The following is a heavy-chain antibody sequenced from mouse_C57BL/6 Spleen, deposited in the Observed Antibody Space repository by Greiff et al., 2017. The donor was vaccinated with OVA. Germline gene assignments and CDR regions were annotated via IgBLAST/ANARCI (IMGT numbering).Heavy chain of an antibody. J-gene: IGHJ4*01. CDR2: IDPSDSYT. CDR1: GYTFTSYW. V-gene: IGHV1-69*01. Sequence: QVQLQQPGAELVMPGASVKLSCKASGYTFTSYWMHWVKQRPGQGLEWIGEIDPSDSYTNYNQKFKGKSTLTVDKSSSTAYMRLSSLTSEDSAVYYCARRLRGAMDYWGQGTSVTVSS. CDR3: ARRLRGAMDY. D-gene: IGHD1-1*01.